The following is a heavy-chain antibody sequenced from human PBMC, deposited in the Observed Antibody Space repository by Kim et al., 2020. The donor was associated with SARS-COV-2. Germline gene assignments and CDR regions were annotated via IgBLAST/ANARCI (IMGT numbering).Heavy chain of an antibody. D-gene: IGHD4-17*01. CDR2: IYSGGST. Sequence: GGSLRLSCAASGFTVSSYYMSWVRRAPGKGLEWVSIIYSGGSTYYGDSVKGRFTTSRDNSKSTLYLQMNSLRTEDTAVYYCARGPKGIAVTTALDYWGQGTLVTVSS. V-gene: IGHV3-53*01. CDR3: ARGPKGIAVTTALDY. CDR1: GFTVSSYY. J-gene: IGHJ4*02.